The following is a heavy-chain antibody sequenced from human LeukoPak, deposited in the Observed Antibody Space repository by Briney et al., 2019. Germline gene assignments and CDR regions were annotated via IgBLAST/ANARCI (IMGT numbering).Heavy chain of an antibody. Sequence: GRSLRLSCGASGFTFSSHAMHWVRQAPGKGLEWVALISYDGSGKYYGDSVKGRFTISRDNSKNTLYLQMNSLRAEDTALYYCAKDMGSRSNIKNWFDPWGQGTLVTVSS. D-gene: IGHD6-13*01. CDR1: GFTFSSHA. J-gene: IGHJ5*02. CDR3: AKDMGSRSNIKNWFDP. V-gene: IGHV3-30*04. CDR2: ISYDGSGK.